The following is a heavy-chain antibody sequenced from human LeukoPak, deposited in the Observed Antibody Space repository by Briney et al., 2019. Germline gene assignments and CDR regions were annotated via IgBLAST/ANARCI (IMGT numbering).Heavy chain of an antibody. D-gene: IGHD1-26*01. Sequence: GGSLRLSCAASGFTFDDSGMSWVRQAPGKGLEWFSGINWSGASTGYADSVKGRFTISRDNAKNSLYLQMNSLRAEDTALYHCARAAIVGASAISGVYYFDYWGQGTLVTVSS. V-gene: IGHV3-20*01. J-gene: IGHJ4*02. CDR3: ARAAIVGASAISGVYYFDY. CDR2: INWSGAST. CDR1: GFTFDDSG.